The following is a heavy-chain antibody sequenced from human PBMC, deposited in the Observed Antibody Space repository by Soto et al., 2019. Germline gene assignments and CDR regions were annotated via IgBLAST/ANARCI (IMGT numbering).Heavy chain of an antibody. CDR3: ARYRRGRVWYYLDY. CDR2: IYYTGDS. J-gene: IGHJ4*02. CDR1: GDSISPYY. V-gene: IGHV4-59*01. Sequence: QMQLQESGPGLVKPSETLSLTCTVSGDSISPYYWSWIRQPPGKGLEWIGYIYYTGDSNYNPSLKSRVTMSEDTSKNQFSLKLTSVTAADTAVYFCARYRRGRVWYYLDYWGQGSLVTVSS. D-gene: IGHD6-19*01.